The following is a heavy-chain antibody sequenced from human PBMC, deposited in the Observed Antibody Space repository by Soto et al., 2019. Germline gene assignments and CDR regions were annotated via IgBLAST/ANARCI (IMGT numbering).Heavy chain of an antibody. CDR3: ARDGGSFITGTSDAFDI. CDR2: INPNSGGT. V-gene: IGHV1-2*04. CDR1: GYTFTGYY. Sequence: ASVKVSCKASGYTFTGYYMHWVRQAPGQGLEWMGWINPNSGGTNYAQKFQGWVTMTRDTSISTAYMELSRLRSDDTAVYYCARDGGSFITGTSDAFDIWGQGTMVTVSS. J-gene: IGHJ3*02. D-gene: IGHD1-7*01.